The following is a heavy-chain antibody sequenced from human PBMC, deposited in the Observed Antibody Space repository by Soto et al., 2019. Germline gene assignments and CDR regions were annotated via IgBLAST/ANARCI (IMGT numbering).Heavy chain of an antibody. V-gene: IGHV4-31*03. Sequence: SETLSLTCTVSGGSISSGGYYWSWIRQHPGKGLEWIGYIYYSGSTYYNPSLKSRVTISVDTSKNQFSLKLSSVTAADTAVYYFASSGLAYCGGDCYRPPSYWGQGTLVTVSS. CDR3: ASSGLAYCGGDCYRPPSY. CDR1: GGSISSGGYY. J-gene: IGHJ4*02. CDR2: IYYSGST. D-gene: IGHD2-21*02.